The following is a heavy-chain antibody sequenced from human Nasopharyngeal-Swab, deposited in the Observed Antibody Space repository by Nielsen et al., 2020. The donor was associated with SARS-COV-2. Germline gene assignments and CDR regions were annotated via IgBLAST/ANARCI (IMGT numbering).Heavy chain of an antibody. CDR2: VNYTGST. Sequence: SETLSLTCAVSGGSISRYYWSWIRQPQGEGLEWIGYVNYTGSTNYNPSLKSRVTISVDTSKNNFSLRLSSVTAADTAVYFCARQRQYQLLTYSYYYGMDVWGQGTTVTVSS. CDR3: ARQRQYQLLTYSYYYGMDV. J-gene: IGHJ6*02. V-gene: IGHV4-59*08. D-gene: IGHD2-2*01. CDR1: GGSISRYY.